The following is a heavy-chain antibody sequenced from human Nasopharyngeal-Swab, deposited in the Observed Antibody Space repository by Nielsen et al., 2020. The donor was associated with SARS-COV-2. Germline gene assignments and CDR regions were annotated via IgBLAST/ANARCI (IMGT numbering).Heavy chain of an antibody. D-gene: IGHD2-15*01. J-gene: IGHJ6*02. CDR1: GLTFSSYS. V-gene: IGHV3-21*01. CDR2: ISSSSSYL. CDR3: ARGRGYCSGGSFYSGGTDYYYGIDF. Sequence: GGSLRLSCAASGLTFSSYSMHWVRQAPGKGLEWVASISSSSSYLYYADSVKGRFTISRDNAKNSLYLQMNSLRAEDTAVYYCARGRGYCSGGSFYSGGTDYYYGIDFWGQGTTVTVSS.